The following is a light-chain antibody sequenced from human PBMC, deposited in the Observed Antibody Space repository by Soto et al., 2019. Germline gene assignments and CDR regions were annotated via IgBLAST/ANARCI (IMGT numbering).Light chain of an antibody. CDR2: GAS. V-gene: IGKV3-20*01. Sequence: PVERATLSCRASQSVSPSSLAWYQQRPGQSPRLLIYGASSRATGIPDRFSGRGSGTDFTLIISRLEPEDFAVYYCQQFAGSFGGGTKV. CDR1: QSVSPSS. CDR3: QQFAGS. J-gene: IGKJ4*02.